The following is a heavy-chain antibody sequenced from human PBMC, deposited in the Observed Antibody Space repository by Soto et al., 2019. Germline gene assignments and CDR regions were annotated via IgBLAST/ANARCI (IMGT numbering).Heavy chain of an antibody. CDR2: IIPVFGRA. Sequence: QVQLVQSGAEVKKPGSSVKVSCKASGGTFSNYAISWVRQAPGQGLEWMGGIIPVFGRADYAQKFQGRVTLIADESTSTAYMELSSLTSDDTAVYYWAGEGTGSVERLGWFDPWGQGTLVTVSS. D-gene: IGHD1-1*01. V-gene: IGHV1-69*01. CDR1: GGTFSNYA. CDR3: AGEGTGSVERLGWFDP. J-gene: IGHJ5*02.